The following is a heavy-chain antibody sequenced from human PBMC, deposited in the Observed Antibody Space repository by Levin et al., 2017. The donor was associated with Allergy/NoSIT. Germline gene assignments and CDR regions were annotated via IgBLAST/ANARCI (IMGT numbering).Heavy chain of an antibody. D-gene: IGHD6-13*01. J-gene: IGHJ6*02. V-gene: IGHV4-39*01. CDR3: ARIGGIGAGGTLFCCKGMGV. Sequence: SETLSLTCTVSGGSIRSSSYYWGWIRQPPGKGLEWIGSISHSGSTHYNPSLKSPVTVSVDTSNNQFSLRLSAVTAADTAAYYCARIGGIGAGGTLFCCKGMGVWGQGTTVTVSS. CDR1: GGSIRSSSYY. CDR2: ISHSGST.